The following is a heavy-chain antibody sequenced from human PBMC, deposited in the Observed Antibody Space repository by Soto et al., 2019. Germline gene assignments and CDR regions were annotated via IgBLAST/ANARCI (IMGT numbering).Heavy chain of an antibody. J-gene: IGHJ4*02. CDR2: ISGSGGTI. CDR1: GFTFSDFA. D-gene: IGHD6-19*01. Sequence: EVQVLESGGGLVQPGGSLRLSCVASGFTFSDFAMSWVRQAPGKGLEWVSSISGSGGTIYYADSVKGRFTISRDNSNNTLSLQMHSLRADDTAVYFCAKLRGSGWYFHYWGQGTLVAVSS. V-gene: IGHV3-23*01. CDR3: AKLRGSGWYFHY.